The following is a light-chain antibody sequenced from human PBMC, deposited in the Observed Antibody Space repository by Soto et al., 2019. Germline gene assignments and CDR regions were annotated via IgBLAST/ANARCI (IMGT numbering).Light chain of an antibody. V-gene: IGKV1-9*01. CDR1: QGTSSY. J-gene: IGKJ5*01. CDR2: GAS. CDR3: QQLNAYPLT. Sequence: DIQLTQSPSFLSASVGDRVTITCRASQGTSSYLAWFQQKPGRAPKLLIYGASTLQSGVPARFSGSGSGTDFTLTISNLQPEDFATYYCQQLNAYPLTFGQGTRLEFK.